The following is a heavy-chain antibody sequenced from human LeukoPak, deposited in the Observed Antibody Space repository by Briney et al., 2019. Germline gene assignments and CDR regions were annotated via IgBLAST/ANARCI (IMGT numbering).Heavy chain of an antibody. J-gene: IGHJ4*02. Sequence: ASVKVSCKASGYTFTGYYMHWVRQAPGQGLEWMGWINPNSGGTNYAQKFQGRVTMTRDTSISTAYMELTRLRSDDTAFYYCVRDYGSEGSYFDYWGQGTLVAVSS. D-gene: IGHD3-10*01. CDR2: INPNSGGT. CDR3: VRDYGSEGSYFDY. V-gene: IGHV1-2*02. CDR1: GYTFTGYY.